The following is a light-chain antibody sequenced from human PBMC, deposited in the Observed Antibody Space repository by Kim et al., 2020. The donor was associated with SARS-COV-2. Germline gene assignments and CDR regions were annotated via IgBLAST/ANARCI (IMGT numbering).Light chain of an antibody. CDR3: SSYTSSSTWV. Sequence: GHSFTISCTGTTVAVGAYDYVSWYQQLPGKAPNLLIYDVSERPSGVSYRFSGSKSGNTASLTISRLRAEDEADYYCSSYTSSSTWVFGGGTQLTVL. CDR2: DVS. CDR1: TVAVGAYDY. V-gene: IGLV2-14*03. J-gene: IGLJ3*02.